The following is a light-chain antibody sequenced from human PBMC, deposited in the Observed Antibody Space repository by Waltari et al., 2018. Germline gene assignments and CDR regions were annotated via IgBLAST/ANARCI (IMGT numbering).Light chain of an antibody. J-gene: IGKJ1*01. CDR3: QQYYSRRT. V-gene: IGKV4-1*01. Sequence: DIVMTQSPEFLAVSLGERAAINCKSSQSVLYNSHDKNYVAWYQQKPGQPPKLLIYWASTRQSGVPDRFSGSGSGTDFTLTINSLQAEDVAVYYCQQYYSRRTFGRGTRVEIK. CDR1: QSVLYNSHDKNY. CDR2: WAS.